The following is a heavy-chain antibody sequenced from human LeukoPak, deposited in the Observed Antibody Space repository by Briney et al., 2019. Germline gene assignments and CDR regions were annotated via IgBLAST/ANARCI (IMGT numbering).Heavy chain of an antibody. CDR3: ARGVSAGPFDY. CDR2: IIPIFGTA. CDR1: GYTFTSYY. D-gene: IGHD6-19*01. Sequence: ASVKVSCKASGYTFTSYYMHWVRQAPGQGLEWMGGIIPIFGTANYAQKFQGRVTITADESTSTAYMELSSLRSEDTAVYYCARGVSAGPFDYWGQGTLVTVSS. J-gene: IGHJ4*02. V-gene: IGHV1-69*13.